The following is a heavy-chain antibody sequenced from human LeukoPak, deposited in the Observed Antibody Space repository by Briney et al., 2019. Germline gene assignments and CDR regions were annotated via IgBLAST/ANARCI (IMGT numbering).Heavy chain of an antibody. Sequence: GGSLRLSCAASGFTFDDYAMHWVRQAPGKGLEWVSGITWNSDNIEYADSVKGRFTISRDNAKNSLYLQMIRVRAEDTAVYYCARWGIPNALDYWGQGTLVTVSS. D-gene: IGHD5-24*01. CDR1: GFTFDDYA. CDR3: ARWGIPNALDY. J-gene: IGHJ4*02. CDR2: ITWNSDNI. V-gene: IGHV3-9*01.